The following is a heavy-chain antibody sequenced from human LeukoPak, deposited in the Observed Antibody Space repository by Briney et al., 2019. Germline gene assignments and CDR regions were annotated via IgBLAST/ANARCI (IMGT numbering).Heavy chain of an antibody. CDR3: ARPRGGNSRSWSDP. D-gene: IGHD4-23*01. CDR1: GGSISSSSYY. CDR2: IYYSGST. J-gene: IGHJ5*02. Sequence: SETLSLTCTVSGGSISSSSYYWGWIRQPPGKGLEWIGSIYYSGSTYYNPSLKSRVTISVDTSKNQFSLKLSSVTAADTAVYYCARPRGGNSRSWSDPWGQGTLVTVSS. V-gene: IGHV4-39*01.